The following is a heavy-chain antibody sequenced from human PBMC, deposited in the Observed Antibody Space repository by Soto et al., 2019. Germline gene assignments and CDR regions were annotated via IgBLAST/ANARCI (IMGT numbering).Heavy chain of an antibody. D-gene: IGHD6-6*01. V-gene: IGHV4-30-4*01. J-gene: IGHJ6*02. CDR1: GGSISSGDYY. CDR2: IYYSGST. CDR3: ARDEYSSSSDYYYGMDV. Sequence: SETLSLTCTVSGGSISSGDYYWSWIRQPPGKGLEWIGYIYYSGSTYYNPSLKSRVTISVDTSKNQFSLKLSSVTAADTAVYYCARDEYSSSSDYYYGMDVWGQGTTVTVS.